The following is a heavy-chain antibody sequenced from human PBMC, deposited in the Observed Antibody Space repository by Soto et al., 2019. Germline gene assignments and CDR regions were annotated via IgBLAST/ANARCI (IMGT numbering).Heavy chain of an antibody. J-gene: IGHJ3*01. CDR2: TYYRSKWYN. V-gene: IGHV6-1*01. D-gene: IGHD6-19*01. CDR1: GDSVSSNSAA. Sequence: PSQTLSLTCAISGDSVSSNSAAWNWIRQSPSRGLEWLGRTYYRSKWYNDYAVSVKSRITINPDTSKNQFSLQLNSVTPEDTAVYYCARDRYSSGWSYDAFDVWGQGTMVTVSS. CDR3: ARDRYSSGWSYDAFDV.